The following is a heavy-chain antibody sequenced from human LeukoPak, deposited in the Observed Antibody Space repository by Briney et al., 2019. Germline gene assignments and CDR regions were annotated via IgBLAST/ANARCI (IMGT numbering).Heavy chain of an antibody. V-gene: IGHV3-48*01. Sequence: GGSLRLSCAASGFTFSSYAMSWVRQAPGKGLEWVSYISSSSSTRYYADSVKGRFTISRDNAKNSLYLQMNSLRAEDTAVYYCAKAVRWWYFDYWGQGTLVTVSS. CDR2: ISSSSSTR. CDR1: GFTFSSYA. J-gene: IGHJ4*02. CDR3: AKAVRWWYFDY. D-gene: IGHD2-15*01.